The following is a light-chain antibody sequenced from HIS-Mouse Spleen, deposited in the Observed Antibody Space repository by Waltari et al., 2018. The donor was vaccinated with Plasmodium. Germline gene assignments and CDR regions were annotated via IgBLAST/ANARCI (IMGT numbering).Light chain of an antibody. V-gene: IGKV3-15*01. CDR1: QSVSSN. CDR2: GAS. Sequence: EIVTTQSPATLSVSPGESAPLSCRASQSVSSNLAWYQQKPGQAPRLLIYGASTRATGIPARFSGSGSGTEFTLTISSLQSEDFAVYYCQQYNNWSFTFGPGTKVDIK. J-gene: IGKJ3*01. CDR3: QQYNNWSFT.